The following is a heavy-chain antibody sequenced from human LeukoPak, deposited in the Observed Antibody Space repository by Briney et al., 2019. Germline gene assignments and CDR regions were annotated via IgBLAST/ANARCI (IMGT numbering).Heavy chain of an antibody. D-gene: IGHD3-10*01. Sequence: SETLSLTCTVSGGSINSYYWTWIRQPPGKGLELIGHVYYSGSTYYSPSLKSRVTISVDTSKNQFSLKLSSVTAADTAMYYCARHGKGYGSVSLEYYYYYMDVWGKGTTVTVSS. CDR3: ARHGKGYGSVSLEYYYYYMDV. V-gene: IGHV4-59*01. CDR2: VYYSGST. CDR1: GGSINSYY. J-gene: IGHJ6*03.